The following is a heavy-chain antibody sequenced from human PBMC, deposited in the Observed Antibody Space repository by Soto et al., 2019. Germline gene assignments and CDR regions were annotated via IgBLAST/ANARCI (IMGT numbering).Heavy chain of an antibody. D-gene: IGHD1-26*01. Sequence: LSLTCSVSGGSISSSSYLWGWIRQPPGKGLEWIANMYYSGSNYYNLSLKNRVTIPVDTSKNQFSQKLRYVTAADTAVYYCANWERRFDYWGQGTLVTVSS. CDR1: GGSISSSSYL. J-gene: IGHJ4*02. V-gene: IGHV4-39*01. CDR2: MYYSGSN. CDR3: ANWERRFDY.